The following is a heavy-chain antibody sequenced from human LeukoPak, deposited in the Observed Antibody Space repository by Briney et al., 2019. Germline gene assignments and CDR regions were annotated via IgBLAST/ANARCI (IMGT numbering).Heavy chain of an antibody. D-gene: IGHD3-10*01. J-gene: IGHJ4*02. V-gene: IGHV3-30*02. CDR1: GFTFSSYG. CDR2: IRYDGSNK. Sequence: GGSLRLSCAASGFTFSSYGMHWVRQAPGKGLEWVAFIRYDGSNKYYADSVKGRFTISRDNSKNTLYLQTNSLRAEDTAVYYCAKDITMVRGTPLGFDYWGQGTLVTVSS. CDR3: AKDITMVRGTPLGFDY.